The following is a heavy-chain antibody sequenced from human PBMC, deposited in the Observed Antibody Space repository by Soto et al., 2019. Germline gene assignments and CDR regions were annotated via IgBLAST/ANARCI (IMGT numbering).Heavy chain of an antibody. D-gene: IGHD3-22*01. CDR2: INHSGST. J-gene: IGHJ4*02. V-gene: IGHV4-34*01. Sequence: SATLTLPCAFYGLSFRGYSWSWIRQPPGKGLEWIGEINHSGSTNYNPSLKRRVTISVDTAKNQFSRKRSSVTAADTAVYYCARGDYDRNLDDYWGQGTRDTVTS. CDR1: GLSFRGYS. CDR3: ARGDYDRNLDDY.